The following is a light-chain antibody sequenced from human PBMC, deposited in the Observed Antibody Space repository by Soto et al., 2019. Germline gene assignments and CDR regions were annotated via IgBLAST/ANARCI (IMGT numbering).Light chain of an antibody. CDR2: DVT. V-gene: IGLV2-11*01. Sequence: QSVLTQPRSVSGSPGQSVTISCTGTSSDVGGYNFVSWYQQRPGKAPKLMIYDVTKRPSGVPDRFSGSKSDNTASLTISGLLSEDEADYYCCSYAGTSTLGVFGTGTKVAVL. CDR3: CSYAGTSTLGV. J-gene: IGLJ1*01. CDR1: SSDVGGYNF.